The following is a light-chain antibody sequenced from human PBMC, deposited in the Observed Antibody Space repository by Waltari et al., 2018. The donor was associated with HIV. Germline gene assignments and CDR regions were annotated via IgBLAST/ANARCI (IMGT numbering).Light chain of an antibody. V-gene: IGKV1-12*01. CDR1: QDIKNG. J-gene: IGKJ4*01. Sequence: LMTQSPSSLSASVGDRVTITCRASQDIKNGVAWYQVKPGKAPNILSYASSGLQSGVPSRFSGSGSETVFTLTITNFQPDDSASYFCQHTNSFPLSFGGGTRVEVK. CDR3: QHTNSFPLS. CDR2: ASS.